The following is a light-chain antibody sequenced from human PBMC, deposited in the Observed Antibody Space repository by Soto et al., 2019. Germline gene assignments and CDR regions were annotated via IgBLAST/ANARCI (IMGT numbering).Light chain of an antibody. CDR1: QNVNNW. CDR3: QQYNTYWT. Sequence: DIQMTQFPSALSASVGDRVTITCRASQNVNNWLAWYQHKPGKAPQLLIYDASVLETRVPSRFSGSGSGTEFTLAISGLQSDDFATYSCQQYNTYWTFGPGTKVDIK. V-gene: IGKV1-5*01. CDR2: DAS. J-gene: IGKJ1*01.